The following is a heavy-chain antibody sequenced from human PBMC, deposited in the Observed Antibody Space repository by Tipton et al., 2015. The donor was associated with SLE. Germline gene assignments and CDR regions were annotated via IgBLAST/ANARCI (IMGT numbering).Heavy chain of an antibody. CDR2: IYHSGST. CDR3: ASTGYSRVDI. D-gene: IGHD6-13*01. J-gene: IGHJ3*02. V-gene: IGHV4-30-2*01. CDR1: GGSISSGGYS. Sequence: TLSLTCAVSGGSISSGGYSWSWIRQPPGKGLEWIGYIYHSGSTYYNPSLKSRVTISVDTSKNQFSLKLSSVTAADTAVYYCASTGYSRVDIWGQGTMVTVSS.